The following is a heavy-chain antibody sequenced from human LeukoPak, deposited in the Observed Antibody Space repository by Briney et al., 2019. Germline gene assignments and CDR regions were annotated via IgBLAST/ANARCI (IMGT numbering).Heavy chain of an antibody. CDR1: GGSFSGYY. D-gene: IGHD6-19*01. Sequence: SETLSLTCAVYGGSFSGYYWSWIRQPPGKGLEWIGEINHSGSTNYNPSLKSRVTISVDTSKNQFSLKLSSVTAADTAVYYCARGYSSGWYGAPFDCWGQGTLVTVSS. V-gene: IGHV4-34*01. CDR3: ARGYSSGWYGAPFDC. CDR2: INHSGST. J-gene: IGHJ4*02.